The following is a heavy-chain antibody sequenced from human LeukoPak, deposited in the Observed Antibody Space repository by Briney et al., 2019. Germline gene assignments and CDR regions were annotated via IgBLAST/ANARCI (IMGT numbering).Heavy chain of an antibody. Sequence: SETLSLTCTVSGGSISSHYWSWIRQPPGKGLEWIGYIYTSGSTNYNPSLKSRVTISVDTSKNQFSLKLSSVTAADTAVYYCARGRYCSADICSGGDAFDIWGQGTMVSVSS. CDR1: GGSISSHY. V-gene: IGHV4-4*09. CDR3: ARGRYCSADICSGGDAFDI. D-gene: IGHD2-15*01. CDR2: IYTSGST. J-gene: IGHJ3*02.